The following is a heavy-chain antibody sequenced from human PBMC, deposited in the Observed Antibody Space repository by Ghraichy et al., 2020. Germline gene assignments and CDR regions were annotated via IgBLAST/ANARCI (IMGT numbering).Heavy chain of an antibody. Sequence: LSLTCAASGFTFSSYWMTWVRQAPGKGLEWVANIKQDGSEKYYVDSVGGRFTISRDNAKKSLYLLMNSLRAEDTAVYYCAKSAWEVRPHYYGMDVWGQGTTVTVSS. D-gene: IGHD1-26*01. CDR3: AKSAWEVRPHYYGMDV. J-gene: IGHJ6*02. CDR2: IKQDGSEK. CDR1: GFTFSSYW. V-gene: IGHV3-7*03.